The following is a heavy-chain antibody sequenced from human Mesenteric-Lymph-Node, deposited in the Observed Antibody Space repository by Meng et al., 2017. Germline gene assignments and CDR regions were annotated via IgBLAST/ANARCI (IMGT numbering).Heavy chain of an antibody. V-gene: IGHV4-39*01. D-gene: IGHD6-13*01. J-gene: IGHJ4*02. CDR1: GAAFSTSGDY. CDR3: HHTYSSSWYADY. CDR2: IDYSGST. Sequence: QLQESGPGRVKPSETLALTCTVSGAAFSTSGDYWGGIRQPPGKGLEWVGSIDYSGSTCYNPSLKRRVTISADTSKNQFPLKLSSVTAADTAVYYCHHTYSSSWYADYWGQGTLVTVSS.